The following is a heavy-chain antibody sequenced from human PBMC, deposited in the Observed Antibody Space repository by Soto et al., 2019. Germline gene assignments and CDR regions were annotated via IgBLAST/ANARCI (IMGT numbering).Heavy chain of an antibody. CDR1: GFSITNTW. V-gene: IGHV3-15*07. D-gene: IGHD3-3*01. CDR2: VKSKADGGTA. Sequence: ESGGGLVQPGGSLRLSCAASGFSITNTWMHWVRQAPGKGLAWVGRVKSKADGGTADYAAPVKGRFTVSRDESKNTQYLQMNSVIMEDTAVYYCNSYPDFWGGHTPLWGQGTLVTVSS. CDR3: NSYPDFWGGHTPL. J-gene: IGHJ4*02.